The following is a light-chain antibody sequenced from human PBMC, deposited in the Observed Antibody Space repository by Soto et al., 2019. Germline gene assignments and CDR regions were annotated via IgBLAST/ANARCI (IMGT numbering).Light chain of an antibody. CDR2: GAS. CDR1: QSIRSN. Sequence: EIVMTQSPATQSVSPGERATLSCRASQSIRSNLAWYQQKPGQAPRLLIYGASTRATGIPARFSGSGSGTEFTLTISSLQSEDFAVYYCQHYGSSRTFGQGTKVEIK. V-gene: IGKV3-15*01. J-gene: IGKJ1*01. CDR3: QHYGSSRT.